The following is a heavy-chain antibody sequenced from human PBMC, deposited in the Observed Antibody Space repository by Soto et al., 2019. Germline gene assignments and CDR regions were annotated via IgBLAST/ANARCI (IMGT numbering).Heavy chain of an antibody. J-gene: IGHJ4*02. CDR1: GGSISSGDYY. V-gene: IGHV4-30-4*01. Sequence: SETLSLTCTVSGGSISSGDYYWSWIRQPPGKGLEWIGYIYYSGSTYYNPSLKSRVTISVDTSKNQFSLKLSSVTAADTAVYYCASSFDDYSNPLDYWGQGTLVTVSS. CDR2: IYYSGST. D-gene: IGHD4-4*01. CDR3: ASSFDDYSNPLDY.